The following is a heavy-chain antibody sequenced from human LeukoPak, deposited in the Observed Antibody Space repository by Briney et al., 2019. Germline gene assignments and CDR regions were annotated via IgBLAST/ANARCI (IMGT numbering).Heavy chain of an antibody. CDR3: AKDLVGATAS. Sequence: GGSLRLSCAASGFTFSTYSINWVRQAPGKGLEWVSCISGSSTTIYYADSVKGRFTISRDNAKNSLYLQMNSLRDEDTAVYYCAKDLVGATASWGQGTLVTVSS. CDR1: GFTFSTYS. D-gene: IGHD1-26*01. J-gene: IGHJ5*02. V-gene: IGHV3-48*02. CDR2: ISGSSTTI.